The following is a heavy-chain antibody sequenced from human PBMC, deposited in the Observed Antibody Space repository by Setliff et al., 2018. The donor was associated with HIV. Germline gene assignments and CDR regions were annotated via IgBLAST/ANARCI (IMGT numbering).Heavy chain of an antibody. D-gene: IGHD1-26*01. CDR2: IYYSGST. V-gene: IGHV4-39*01. J-gene: IGHJ3*02. CDR3: ARHRGRLLDRYAFDI. CDR1: GGSISSTSHY. Sequence: PSETLSLTCIVSGGSISSTSHYWGWVRQPPGKGLEWSGTIYYSGSTYYNSSLKSRVTMSVDTSKNLFSLRLSSVTAADTAVYYCARHRGRLLDRYAFDILCQGTMVTVSS.